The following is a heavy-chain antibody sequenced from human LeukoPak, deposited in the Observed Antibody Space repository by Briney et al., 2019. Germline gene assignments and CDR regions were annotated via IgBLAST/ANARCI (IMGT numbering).Heavy chain of an antibody. D-gene: IGHD6-19*01. V-gene: IGHV1-18*04. Sequence: ASAKVSCKASGYTFTSYGISWVRQAPGQGLEWMGWISGYNGNTNYAQKLQGRVSMTTDTSTTTAYMELRSLRSDDTAVYYCARDYPIAVAGIPDYWGQGTLVTVSS. CDR1: GYTFTSYG. CDR2: ISGYNGNT. CDR3: ARDYPIAVAGIPDY. J-gene: IGHJ4*02.